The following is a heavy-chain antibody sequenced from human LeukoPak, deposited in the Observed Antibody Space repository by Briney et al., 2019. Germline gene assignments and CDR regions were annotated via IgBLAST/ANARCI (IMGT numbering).Heavy chain of an antibody. D-gene: IGHD6-19*01. V-gene: IGHV4-4*07. J-gene: IGHJ4*02. CDR2: IYTTGST. CDR3: ARQVAVAGKAGFYF. Sequence: SETLSLTCTVSGGSMSSYYWSWIRQPAGKGLEWIGRIYTTGSTNYNPSLKSRVDMSIDTSKNQFSLKLSSVTAADTAVYYCARQVAVAGKAGFYFWGQGTLVTVSS. CDR1: GGSMSSYY.